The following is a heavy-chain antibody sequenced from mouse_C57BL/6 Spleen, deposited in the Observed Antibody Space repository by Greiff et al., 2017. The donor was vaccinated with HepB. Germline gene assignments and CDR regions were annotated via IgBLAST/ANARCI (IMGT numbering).Heavy chain of an antibody. V-gene: IGHV1-82*01. CDR2: IYPGDGDT. CDR3: ARGEDYYAMDY. J-gene: IGHJ4*01. CDR1: GYAFSSSW. Sequence: VQLQESGPELVKPGASVKISCKASGYAFSSSWMNWVKQRPGKGLEWIGRIYPGDGDTNYNGKFKGKATLTADKSSSTAYMQLSSLTSEDSAVYFCARGEDYYAMDYWGQGTSVTVSS.